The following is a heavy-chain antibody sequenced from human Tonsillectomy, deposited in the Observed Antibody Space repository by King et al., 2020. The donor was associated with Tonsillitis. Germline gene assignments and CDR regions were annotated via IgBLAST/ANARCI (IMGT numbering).Heavy chain of an antibody. Sequence: VQLVESGGGLVKPGGSLRLSCVASGFTFSSYHMNWVRQAPGKGLEWVAFISSTSSYIYYADSVKGRFTISRDNAENSMSLQMNSLRAEDTAVYYCARTYSSSSIYYYYYYMDVWGKGTTVTVSS. D-gene: IGHD6-6*01. V-gene: IGHV3-21*01. CDR2: ISSTSSYI. CDR3: ARTYSSSSIYYYYYYMDV. J-gene: IGHJ6*03. CDR1: GFTFSSYH.